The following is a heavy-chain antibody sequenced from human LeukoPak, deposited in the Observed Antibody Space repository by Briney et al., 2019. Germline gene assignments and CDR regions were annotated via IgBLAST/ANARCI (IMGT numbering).Heavy chain of an antibody. CDR2: IYYSGST. Sequence: SETLSLTCTVSGGSISSYYWSWIRQPPGKGLGWIGYIYYSGSTNYNPSLKSRVTISVDTSKNQFSLKLSSVTAADTAVYYCARYYDFWSGLSWFDPWGQGTLVTVSS. CDR1: GGSISSYY. CDR3: ARYYDFWSGLSWFDP. V-gene: IGHV4-59*08. J-gene: IGHJ5*02. D-gene: IGHD3-3*01.